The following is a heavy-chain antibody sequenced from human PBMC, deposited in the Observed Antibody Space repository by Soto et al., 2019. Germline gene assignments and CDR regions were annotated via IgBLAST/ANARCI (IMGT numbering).Heavy chain of an antibody. CDR3: LVITAPNQFIDY. J-gene: IGHJ4*02. Sequence: ASVKVSCKASGYTFTSYYMHWVRQAPGQGLEWMGIINPSGGSTSYAQKFQGRVTMTRDTSTSTGYMELSSLRSEDTAVYYCLVITAPNQFIDYWGQGTLVTVSS. D-gene: IGHD3-10*01. CDR2: INPSGGST. CDR1: GYTFTSYY. V-gene: IGHV1-46*01.